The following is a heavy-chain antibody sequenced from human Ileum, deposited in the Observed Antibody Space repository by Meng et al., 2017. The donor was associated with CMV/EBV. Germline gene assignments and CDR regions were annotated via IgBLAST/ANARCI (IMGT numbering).Heavy chain of an antibody. J-gene: IGHJ6*02. Sequence: GGSLRLSCAASGFKFDEYAMHWVRQVPGKGLEWVSGISWNSGTKGYADSVKGRFIISRDNAKKSLYLQMNSLRPEDTALYYCTKDTGGYCSSTISYDCFYGLDVWGQGTTVTVSS. CDR2: ISWNSGTK. CDR3: TKDTGGYCSSTISYDCFYGLDV. D-gene: IGHD2-2*01. CDR1: GFKFDEYA. V-gene: IGHV3-9*01.